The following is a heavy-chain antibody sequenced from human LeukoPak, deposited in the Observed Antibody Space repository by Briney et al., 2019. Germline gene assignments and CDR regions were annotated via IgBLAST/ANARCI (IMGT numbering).Heavy chain of an antibody. Sequence: SETLSLTCSVSGYSISSGYYWSWIRQPPGKGLEWIGEINHSGSTNYNPSLKSRVTISVDTSKNQFSLKLSSVTAADTAVYYCARERRDCSGGSCYSLNAFDIWGQGTMVTVSS. CDR3: ARERRDCSGGSCYSLNAFDI. CDR2: INHSGST. CDR1: GYSISSGYY. D-gene: IGHD2-15*01. V-gene: IGHV4-34*01. J-gene: IGHJ3*02.